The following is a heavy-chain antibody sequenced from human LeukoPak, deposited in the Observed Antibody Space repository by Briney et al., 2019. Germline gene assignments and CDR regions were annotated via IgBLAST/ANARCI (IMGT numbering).Heavy chain of an antibody. J-gene: IGHJ4*02. CDR3: ASTTGY. V-gene: IGHV3-30*02. CDR1: GFTFSTSG. D-gene: IGHD2/OR15-2a*01. CDR2: IRNDGDKK. Sequence: GGSLRLSCVASGFTFSTSGIHWVRQSPGKGLDWVAFIRNDGDKKNYAESVKGRFTISRDNSKNTLYLQMNSLRADDTAVYYCASTTGYWGQGTLVTVSS.